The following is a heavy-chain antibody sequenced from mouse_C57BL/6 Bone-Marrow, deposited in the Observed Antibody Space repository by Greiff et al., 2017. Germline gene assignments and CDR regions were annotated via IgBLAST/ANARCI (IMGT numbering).Heavy chain of an antibody. CDR3: ARKGGDYYGSSPFAY. D-gene: IGHD1-1*01. CDR1: GYTFTSYG. J-gene: IGHJ3*01. CDR2: IYPRSGNT. V-gene: IGHV1-81*01. Sequence: QVQLKQSGAELARPGASVKLSCKASGYTFTSYGISWVKQRTGQGLEWIGEIYPRSGNTYYNEKFKGKATLTADKSSSTAYMELRSLTSEDSAVYFCARKGGDYYGSSPFAYWGQGTLVTVSA.